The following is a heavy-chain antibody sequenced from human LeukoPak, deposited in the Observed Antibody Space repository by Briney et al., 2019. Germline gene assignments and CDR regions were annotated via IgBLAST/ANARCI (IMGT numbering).Heavy chain of an antibody. V-gene: IGHV3-21*01. D-gene: IGHD5-18*01. CDR2: ISSSSSYI. Sequence: GGSLRLSCAVSGFTFSSYSMNWVRQAPGKGLEWVSSISSSSSYIYYADSVKGRFTISRDNAKNSLYLQMNSLRAEDTAVYYCARDRMDTASYAFDIWGQGTMVTVSS. J-gene: IGHJ3*02. CDR3: ARDRMDTASYAFDI. CDR1: GFTFSSYS.